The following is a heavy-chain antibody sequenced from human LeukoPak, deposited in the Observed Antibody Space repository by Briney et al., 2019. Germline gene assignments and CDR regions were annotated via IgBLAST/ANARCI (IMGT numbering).Heavy chain of an antibody. CDR1: EFTFSRYW. CDR3: AGRIFEI. D-gene: IGHD1-26*01. Sequence: GGSLRLSCTASEFTFSRYWMSWVRQAPGKGLEWVANIKEDGSEKYYVDSVKGRFTISRDNAKNSLHLQMNSLRAEDTAVYYCAGRIFEIWGQGTMLTVSS. CDR2: IKEDGSEK. J-gene: IGHJ3*02. V-gene: IGHV3-7*01.